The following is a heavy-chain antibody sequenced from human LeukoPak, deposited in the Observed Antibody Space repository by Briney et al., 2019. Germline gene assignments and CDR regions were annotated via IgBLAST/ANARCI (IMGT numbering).Heavy chain of an antibody. CDR1: GFTFSSYG. CDR3: AKALGLMVRGVIIDHGMDV. Sequence: GGSLTLAWEASGFTFSSYGIHWVRPPPAKGREWVAVMSYDGSNKYYADSVKRRFTISRDNSKNTLYLQMNSLRAEDTAVYYCAKALGLMVRGVIIDHGMDVWGKGTTVTVSS. J-gene: IGHJ6*04. D-gene: IGHD3-10*01. CDR2: MSYDGSNK. V-gene: IGHV3-30*18.